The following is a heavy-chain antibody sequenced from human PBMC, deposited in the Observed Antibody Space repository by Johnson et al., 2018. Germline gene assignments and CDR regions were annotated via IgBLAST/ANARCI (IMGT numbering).Heavy chain of an antibody. V-gene: IGHV3-9*01. CDR1: GFTFDNYA. D-gene: IGHD3/OR15-3a*01. CDR3: AKGTGSYYYYFGMDV. Sequence: VQLVESGGGLVQPGRSLRLSCAASGFTFDNYAMHWVRQAPGKGLEWVSSITWNSGSIGYADSVKGRFTISRDNAKNSLYLQMNSLRAEDTALYSCAKGTGSYYYYFGMDVWGQGTTVTVS. J-gene: IGHJ6*02. CDR2: ITWNSGSI.